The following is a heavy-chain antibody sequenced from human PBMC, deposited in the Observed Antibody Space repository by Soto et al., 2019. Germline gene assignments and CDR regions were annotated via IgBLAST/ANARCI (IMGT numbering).Heavy chain of an antibody. CDR2: ISGSGGST. CDR3: AKTPLPRLYYGSGSYP. D-gene: IGHD3-10*01. J-gene: IGHJ5*02. V-gene: IGHV3-23*01. CDR1: GFTFSSYA. Sequence: GGSLRLSCAASGFTFSSYAMSWVRQAPGKGLEWVSAISGSGGSTYYADSVKGRFTISRDNSKNTLYLQMNSLSAEDTAVYYCAKTPLPRLYYGSGSYPWGQGTLVTVPS.